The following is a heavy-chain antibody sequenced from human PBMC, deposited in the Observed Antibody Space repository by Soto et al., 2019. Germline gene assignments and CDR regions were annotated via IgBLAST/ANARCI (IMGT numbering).Heavy chain of an antibody. CDR3: ATDLDWEHY. CDR2: IKPDGSER. V-gene: IGHV3-7*04. Sequence: EVQLVESGGGLVQPGGSLRLSCAASGFTFGTYCMTWVRQPPGKGLECVADIKPDGSERYYVDSVKGRFTISRDNAKNSLSLPMNSLRATDTAVSYCATDLDWEHYWGQGTLVTVSS. J-gene: IGHJ4*02. CDR1: GFTFGTYC. D-gene: IGHD3-9*01.